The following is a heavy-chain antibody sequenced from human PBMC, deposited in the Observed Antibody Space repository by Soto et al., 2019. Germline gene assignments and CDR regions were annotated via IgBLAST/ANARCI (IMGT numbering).Heavy chain of an antibody. Sequence: ASVKVSCKASGGTFSSYAISWVRQAPGQGLEWMGGIIPIFGTANYAQKFQGRVTITADESTSTAYMELSSLRSEDTAVYYCAQCEAGYCSGGSCSSGWFDPWGQGTRATVS. V-gene: IGHV1-69*13. CDR3: AQCEAGYCSGGSCSSGWFDP. D-gene: IGHD2-15*01. CDR2: IIPIFGTA. J-gene: IGHJ5*02. CDR1: GGTFSSYA.